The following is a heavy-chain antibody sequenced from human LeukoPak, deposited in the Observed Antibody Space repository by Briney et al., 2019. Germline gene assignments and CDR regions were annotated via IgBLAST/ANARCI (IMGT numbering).Heavy chain of an antibody. CDR1: GFTFSRYA. CDR3: AKSELAYCGGDCYSDY. CDR2: ISGGGGST. D-gene: IGHD2-21*01. J-gene: IGHJ4*02. V-gene: IGHV3-23*01. Sequence: GGSLRLSCAASGFTFSRYAMTWVRQAPGKGLDWVSGISGGGGSTYYADTVKGRFTISRDNSKNTLYLQMNSLRAEDTAVYYCAKSELAYCGGDCYSDYWGQGTLVTVSS.